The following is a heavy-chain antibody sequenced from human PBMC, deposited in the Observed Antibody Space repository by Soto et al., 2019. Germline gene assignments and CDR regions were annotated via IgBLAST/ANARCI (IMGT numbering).Heavy chain of an antibody. Sequence: QVQLVQSGAEVKKPGSSVKVSCKASGGTFSSYTISWVRQAPGQGLEWMGRIIPILGIANYAQKFQGRVTITADKSTSTAYMELSSLRSEDTAVYYCAREVYWAAAGHYWGQGTLVTVSS. J-gene: IGHJ4*02. CDR3: AREVYWAAAGHY. V-gene: IGHV1-69*08. CDR2: IIPILGIA. D-gene: IGHD6-13*01. CDR1: GGTFSSYT.